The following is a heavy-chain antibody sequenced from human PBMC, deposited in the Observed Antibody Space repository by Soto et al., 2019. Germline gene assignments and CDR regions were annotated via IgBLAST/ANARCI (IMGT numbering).Heavy chain of an antibody. Sequence: GGSLRLSCEASGFTLRNYAITWIRQAPGKGLEWVSLISANDVGTYYAESVKTRFTISTDQSRNTVYLQMDSLRADDTAIYYCAKAKNDYNWDNRPPFDYWGQGTLVTVSS. J-gene: IGHJ4*02. CDR1: GFTLRNYA. CDR2: ISANDVGT. CDR3: AKAKNDYNWDNRPPFDY. D-gene: IGHD1-20*01. V-gene: IGHV3-23*01.